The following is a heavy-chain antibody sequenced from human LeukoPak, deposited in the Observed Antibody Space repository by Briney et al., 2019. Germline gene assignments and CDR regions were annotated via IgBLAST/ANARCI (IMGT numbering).Heavy chain of an antibody. Sequence: GGSLRLSCAASGFTFSSYVMSWVRQAPGKGMEWVSAISGSGGSTYYADSVKGRFTISRDNSKNTLYLQMNSLRAEDTAVYYCAKKYCGGDCYSPYYYYGMDVWGQGTTVTVSS. CDR2: ISGSGGST. D-gene: IGHD2-21*02. J-gene: IGHJ6*02. CDR1: GFTFSSYV. CDR3: AKKYCGGDCYSPYYYYGMDV. V-gene: IGHV3-23*01.